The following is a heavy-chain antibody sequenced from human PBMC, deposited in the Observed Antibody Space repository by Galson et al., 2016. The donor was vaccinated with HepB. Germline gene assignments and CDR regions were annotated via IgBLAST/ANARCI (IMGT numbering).Heavy chain of an antibody. CDR1: GFTFSTYG. CDR3: ARDLVGAAAGHYYYGMDV. Sequence: SLRLSCAASGFTFSTYGMHWVRQAPGKGLEWVAVISQDENKKYYAGSVKGRFTNSRDNSKNTLSLQMNSLRVEDTAVYYCARDLVGAAAGHYYYGMDVWGQGTTATV. V-gene: IGHV3-30*03. J-gene: IGHJ6*02. D-gene: IGHD6-25*01. CDR2: ISQDENKK.